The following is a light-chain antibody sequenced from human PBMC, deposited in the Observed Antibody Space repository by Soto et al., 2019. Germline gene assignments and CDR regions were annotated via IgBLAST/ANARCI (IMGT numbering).Light chain of an antibody. CDR1: SSNNGACYD. CDR2: DNS. CDR3: QSYDRSLSGSRV. Sequence: QSALTQPPSVSGAPGQRVTISCTGSSSNNGACYDVHWYQQLPGTAPKFLIYDNSIRPSGVPDRFSGSKSGTSASLAITGLQAEDGADYYCQSYDRSLSGSRVFGTGTKVTVL. J-gene: IGLJ1*01. V-gene: IGLV1-40*01.